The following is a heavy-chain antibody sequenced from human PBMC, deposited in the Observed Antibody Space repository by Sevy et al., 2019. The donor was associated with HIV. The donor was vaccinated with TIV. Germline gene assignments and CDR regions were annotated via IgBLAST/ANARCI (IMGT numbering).Heavy chain of an antibody. D-gene: IGHD3-3*01. CDR2: ISSDGGGT. CDR1: GFTFRNYA. Sequence: GGSLRLSCSASGFTFRNYAMNWVRQAPGKGLKYVSAISSDGGGTYYADSVRGRFTISRANSKNTLYLQMRSLRVEDTAVYYCVKDPDYDFWRGDYGMDVWGQGTTVTVSS. J-gene: IGHJ6*02. V-gene: IGHV3-64D*06. CDR3: VKDPDYDFWRGDYGMDV.